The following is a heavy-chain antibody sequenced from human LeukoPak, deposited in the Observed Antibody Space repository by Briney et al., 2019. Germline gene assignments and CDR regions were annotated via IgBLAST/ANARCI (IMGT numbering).Heavy chain of an antibody. J-gene: IGHJ6*03. CDR2: IIPIFGTA. V-gene: IGHV1-69*05. D-gene: IGHD2-2*01. Sequence: SVKVSCKASGGTFSSYAISWVRQAPGQGLEWMGGIIPIFGTANYAQKFQGRVTITTDESTSTAYMELSSLRSEDTAVYYCARVGPTGCSTSCYMDVWGKGTTVTVSS. CDR1: GGTFSSYA. CDR3: ARVGPTGCSTSCYMDV.